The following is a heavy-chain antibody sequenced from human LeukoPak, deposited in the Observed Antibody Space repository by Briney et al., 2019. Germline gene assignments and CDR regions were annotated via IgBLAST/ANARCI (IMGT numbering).Heavy chain of an antibody. D-gene: IGHD4-23*01. Sequence: PSETLSLTCTVSGDSMSSSHYCWGWIRQPPGKGLEWIGSIYYSGSTYYNPSLKSRVTISVDTSKNQFSLKLSSVTAADTAVYYCARLHYGGNYGYYYYYMDVWGKGTTVTISS. CDR3: ARLHYGGNYGYYYYYMDV. CDR1: GDSMSSSHYC. J-gene: IGHJ6*03. V-gene: IGHV4-39*01. CDR2: IYYSGST.